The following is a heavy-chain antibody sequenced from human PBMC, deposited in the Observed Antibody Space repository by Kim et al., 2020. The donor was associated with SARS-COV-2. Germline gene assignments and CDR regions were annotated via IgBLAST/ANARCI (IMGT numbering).Heavy chain of an antibody. CDR1: GYSFTSYW. CDR3: ARHVYCSGGSCSAVDY. J-gene: IGHJ4*02. CDR2: IYPGDSDT. Sequence: GESLKISCKGSGYSFTSYWIGWVRQMPGKGLEWMGIIYPGDSDTRYSPSFQGQVTISADKSISTAYLQWSSLKASDTAMYYCARHVYCSGGSCSAVDYWGQGTLVTVSS. D-gene: IGHD2-15*01. V-gene: IGHV5-51*01.